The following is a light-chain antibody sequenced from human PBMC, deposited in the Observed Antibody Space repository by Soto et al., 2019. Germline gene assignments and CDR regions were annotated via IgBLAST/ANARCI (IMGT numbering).Light chain of an antibody. V-gene: IGLV2-14*01. CDR3: CSSTRSSPYV. CDR2: DVS. J-gene: IGLJ1*01. Sequence: QSALTQPASVSGSPGQSITISCTGTGSDVGRYNYVSWYQQYPGKAPKLTIYDVSNRPLGVSNRFSGSKSGNTASLTISGLQAEDEADYYCCSSTRSSPYVFGTGTKVTVL. CDR1: GSDVGRYNY.